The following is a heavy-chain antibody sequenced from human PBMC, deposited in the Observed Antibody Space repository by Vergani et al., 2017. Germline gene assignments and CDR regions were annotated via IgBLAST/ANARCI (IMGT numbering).Heavy chain of an antibody. V-gene: IGHV4-34*01. CDR2: IYYSGST. D-gene: IGHD5-12*01. Sequence: QVQLQQWGAGLLKPSETLSLTCAVYGGSFSYYYWGWIRQPPGKGLEWIGSIYYSGSTYYNPSLKSRVTISVDTSKNQFSLKLSSVTAADTAVYFCARGQSGYDLSEYYYMDVWGKGTTVTVSS. CDR1: GGSFSYYY. CDR3: ARGQSGYDLSEYYYMDV. J-gene: IGHJ6*03.